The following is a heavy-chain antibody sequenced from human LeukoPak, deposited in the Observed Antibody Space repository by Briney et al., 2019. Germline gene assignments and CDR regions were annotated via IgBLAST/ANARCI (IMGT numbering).Heavy chain of an antibody. J-gene: IGHJ2*01. D-gene: IGHD4-17*01. CDR1: GGSISSGGYS. V-gene: IGHV4-30-2*01. CDR2: IYHSGST. CDR3: ARGTAIHNGCFDL. Sequence: PSQTLSLTCAVSGGSISSGGYSWSWLRQPPGKGLEWIGYIYHSGSTYYNPSLKSRVTISVDRSKNQFSLKLSSVTAADTAVYYCARGTAIHNGCFDLWGRGTLVTVSS.